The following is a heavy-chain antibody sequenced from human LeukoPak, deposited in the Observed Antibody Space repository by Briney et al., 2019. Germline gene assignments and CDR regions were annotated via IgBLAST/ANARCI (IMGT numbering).Heavy chain of an antibody. CDR1: DYTFINYG. V-gene: IGHV1-18*01. CDR2: ISTYSGDT. D-gene: IGHD1-1*01. Sequence: GASVKVSCKASDYTFINYGISWVRQAPGQGLEWMGWISTYSGDTNYAQKLQGRVTLTTDTSTNTAYMELRSLTSDDTAVYYCARESNWAYYFDYWGQGTLVTVSS. J-gene: IGHJ4*02. CDR3: ARESNWAYYFDY.